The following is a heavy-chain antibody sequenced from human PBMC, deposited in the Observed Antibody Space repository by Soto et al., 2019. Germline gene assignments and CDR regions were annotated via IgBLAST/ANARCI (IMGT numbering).Heavy chain of an antibody. CDR2: ISYGGGTT. Sequence: GGSLRLSCAASEFTFSTYAMSWVRQAPGKGLEWVSAISYGGGTTYYADSVKGRFTISRDNSKNTLYLQMNSLRAEDTAVYYCAKIPHSSSWYLDAFDIWGQGTMVTVSS. D-gene: IGHD6-13*01. CDR1: EFTFSTYA. V-gene: IGHV3-23*01. J-gene: IGHJ3*02. CDR3: AKIPHSSSWYLDAFDI.